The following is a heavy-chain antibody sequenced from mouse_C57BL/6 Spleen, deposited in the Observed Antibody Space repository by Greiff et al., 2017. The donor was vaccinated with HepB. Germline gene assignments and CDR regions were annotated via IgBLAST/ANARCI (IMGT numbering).Heavy chain of an antibody. Sequence: EVQLQQSGPELVKPGASVKISCKASGYTFTDYYMNWVKQSHGKSLEWIGDINPNNGGTSYNQKFKGKATLTVDKSSSTAYMELRSLTSEDSAVYYCARFTTDFDVWGTGTTVTVPS. CDR1: GYTFTDYY. D-gene: IGHD1-1*01. V-gene: IGHV1-26*01. J-gene: IGHJ1*03. CDR3: ARFTTDFDV. CDR2: INPNNGGT.